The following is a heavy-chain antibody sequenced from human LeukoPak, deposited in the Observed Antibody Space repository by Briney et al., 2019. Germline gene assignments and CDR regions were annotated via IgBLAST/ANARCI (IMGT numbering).Heavy chain of an antibody. Sequence: PGGSLRLSCAASGFTFSSYTMNWVRQAPGKGLEWVSYISTSGTTIYYADSVKGRFTISRDNSKNTLYLQMNSLRAEDTAVYYCARGIRIQLWSRFDYWGQGTLVTVSS. CDR1: GFTFSSYT. CDR3: ARGIRIQLWSRFDY. J-gene: IGHJ4*02. CDR2: ISTSGTTI. V-gene: IGHV3-48*01. D-gene: IGHD5-18*01.